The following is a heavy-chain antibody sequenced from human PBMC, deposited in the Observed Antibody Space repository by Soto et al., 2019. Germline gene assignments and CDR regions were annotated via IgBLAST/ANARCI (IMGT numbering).Heavy chain of an antibody. CDR1: GFTFSSYA. Sequence: PGGSLRLSCAASGFTFSSYAMHWVRQAPGKGLEWVAVISYDGSNKYYADSAKGRFTISRDNSKNTLYLQMNSLRAEDTAVYYCARDHYDFWSGYEQGGFDHWGQGTLVTVSS. CDR2: ISYDGSNK. J-gene: IGHJ5*02. V-gene: IGHV3-30-3*01. CDR3: ARDHYDFWSGYEQGGFDH. D-gene: IGHD3-3*01.